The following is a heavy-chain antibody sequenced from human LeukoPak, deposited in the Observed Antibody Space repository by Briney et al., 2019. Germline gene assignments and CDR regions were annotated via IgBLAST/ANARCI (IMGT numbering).Heavy chain of an antibody. Sequence: GESLKISWKGSGYSFTSYWIGWVRQMPGKGLEWMGIIYPGDSDTRYSPSFQGQVTISADKSISTAYLQWSSLKASDTAMYYCARSPNCTNGVCFYYGMDVWGQGTTVTVSS. CDR1: GYSFTSYW. J-gene: IGHJ6*02. CDR3: ARSPNCTNGVCFYYGMDV. D-gene: IGHD2-8*01. CDR2: IYPGDSDT. V-gene: IGHV5-51*01.